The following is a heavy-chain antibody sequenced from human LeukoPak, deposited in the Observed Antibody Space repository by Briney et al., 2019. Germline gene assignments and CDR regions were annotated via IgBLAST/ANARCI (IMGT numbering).Heavy chain of an antibody. CDR2: ISGSGYDT. CDR3: VRDTLWCFDS. V-gene: IGHV3-23*01. Sequence: PGGSLRLSCAASGFTFSSYAMSWVRQAPGKGLEWVSAISGSGYDTYHADSVKGRFTISRDSSKNTLYLQMNGLRAEDTAVYYCVRDTLWCFDSWGQGTLVTVSS. D-gene: IGHD2-21*01. CDR1: GFTFSSYA. J-gene: IGHJ4*02.